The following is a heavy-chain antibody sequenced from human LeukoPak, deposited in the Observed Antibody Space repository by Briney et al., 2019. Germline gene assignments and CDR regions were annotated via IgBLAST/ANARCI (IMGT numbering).Heavy chain of an antibody. D-gene: IGHD4/OR15-4a*01. CDR3: ARRAGAYSHPYDY. Sequence: GGSLRLSCAASGFPFDDYAMLWVRQAPGKGLEWVSAISGSGGSTYYADSVKGRFTISRDNSKNTLYLQMNSLRAEDTAVYYCARRAGAYSHPYDYWGQGTLVTVSS. CDR2: ISGSGGST. J-gene: IGHJ4*02. CDR1: GFPFDDYA. V-gene: IGHV3-23*01.